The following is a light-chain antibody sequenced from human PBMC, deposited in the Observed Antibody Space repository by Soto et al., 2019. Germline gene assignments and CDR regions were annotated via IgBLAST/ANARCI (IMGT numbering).Light chain of an antibody. V-gene: IGLV2-8*01. CDR2: EVN. J-gene: IGLJ1*01. Sequence: QSALTQPPSASGSPGQSVTISCTGTSSDVGAYNYVSWYQQHPGKAPKLVIYEVNKRPSGVPDRFSGSKSGNTASLTVSGLQAEDEADYYCISYAGTNNFYVFGTGTKVTVL. CDR3: ISYAGTNNFYV. CDR1: SSDVGAYNY.